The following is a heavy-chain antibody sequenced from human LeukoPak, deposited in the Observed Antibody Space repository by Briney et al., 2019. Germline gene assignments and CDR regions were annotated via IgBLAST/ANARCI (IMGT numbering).Heavy chain of an antibody. J-gene: IGHJ4*02. V-gene: IGHV4-61*02. D-gene: IGHD6-13*01. CDR1: GGSISSGSYY. CDR3: ARDGTGVIDY. Sequence: PSETLSLTCTVSGGSISSGSYYWSWIRQPAGKGLEWIGRIYTSGSTNYNPSLKSRVTISVDTSKNQFSLKLSSVTAADTAVYYCARDGTGVIDYWGQGTLVTVSS. CDR2: IYTSGST.